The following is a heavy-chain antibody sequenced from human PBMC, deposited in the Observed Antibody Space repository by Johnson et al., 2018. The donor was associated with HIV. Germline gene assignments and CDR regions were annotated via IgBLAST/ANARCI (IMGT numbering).Heavy chain of an antibody. J-gene: IGHJ3*02. V-gene: IGHV3-30*04. Sequence: QMLLVESGGGVVQPGLSLRLSCAASRFAFTTYAMHWVRQTPGKGLEWLAVISYDGSQTYYADSVKGRVTISRDNSKNTLHLQMNSLRAEDTAVYYCARASGYYLSDAFDIWGQGTMVTVSS. CDR2: ISYDGSQT. CDR1: RFAFTTYA. D-gene: IGHD3-22*01. CDR3: ARASGYYLSDAFDI.